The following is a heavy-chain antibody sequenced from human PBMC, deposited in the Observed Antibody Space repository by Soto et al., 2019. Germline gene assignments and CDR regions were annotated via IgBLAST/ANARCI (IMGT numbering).Heavy chain of an antibody. V-gene: IGHV2-5*02. J-gene: IGHJ4*02. CDR2: IYWDDDK. Sequence: QITLNESGPPLVNPRQTLTLTCTFSGFSLTTSGVGVGWIRQSPGKAPEWLALIYWDDDKRYSPSLKSRLTITKDTSKTQLVLTMADLDPADTATYYCAHRVLRTVFGLVTTTAIYFDFWGQGTPVAVSS. CDR1: GFSLTTSGVG. D-gene: IGHD3-3*01. CDR3: AHRVLRTVFGLVTTTAIYFDF.